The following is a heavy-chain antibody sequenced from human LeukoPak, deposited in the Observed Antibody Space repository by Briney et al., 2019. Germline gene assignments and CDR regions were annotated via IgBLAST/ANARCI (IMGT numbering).Heavy chain of an antibody. Sequence: SETLSLTCAVYGGSFSGSYWSWIRQPPGKGLEWIGEINHRGSTNYIPSLKSRVTISVDTSKNQFSLKLSSVTAADTAVYYCARRAYYYYGMDVWGQGTTVTVSS. CDR2: INHRGST. CDR1: GGSFSGSY. V-gene: IGHV4-34*01. CDR3: ARRAYYYYGMDV. J-gene: IGHJ6*02.